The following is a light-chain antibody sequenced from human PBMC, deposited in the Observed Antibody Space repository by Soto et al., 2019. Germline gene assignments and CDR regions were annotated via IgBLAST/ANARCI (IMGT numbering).Light chain of an antibody. CDR1: QSVGRDY. Sequence: IVLTQSPATLSSFPCDRVTLSCRASQSVGRDYLAWYQQKPGQAPRVVIYNASNRASGIPDRFSGSGSGTDFTLTISRLEPEDFAVYYCHQYAYAPWTFGQGTKVDIK. CDR3: HQYAYAPWT. V-gene: IGKV3-20*01. J-gene: IGKJ1*01. CDR2: NAS.